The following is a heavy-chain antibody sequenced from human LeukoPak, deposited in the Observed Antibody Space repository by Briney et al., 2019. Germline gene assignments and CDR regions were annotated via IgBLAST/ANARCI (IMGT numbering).Heavy chain of an antibody. CDR2: ISSSSSYI. Sequence: PGGSLRLSCAASGFTFSSYSMNWVRQAPGKGLEWVSSISSSSSYIYYADSVKGRFTISRDNSKNTLYLQMNSLRAEDTAVYYCARDRRVGIAAALRRGYYYYMDVWGKRTAVTVSS. V-gene: IGHV3-21*01. D-gene: IGHD6-13*01. CDR1: GFTFSSYS. CDR3: ARDRRVGIAAALRRGYYYYMDV. J-gene: IGHJ6*03.